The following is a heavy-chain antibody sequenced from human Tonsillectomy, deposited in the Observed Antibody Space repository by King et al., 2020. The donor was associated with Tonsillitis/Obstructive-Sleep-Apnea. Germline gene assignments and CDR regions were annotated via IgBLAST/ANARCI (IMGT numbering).Heavy chain of an antibody. V-gene: IGHV3-9*01. Sequence: VQLVESGGGLVQPGRSLRLSCAASGFTFDDYVMHWVRQAPGKGLEWVSGISWNSNSIGYADSVKGRFTISRDNAKNSLYLQMNSLRAEDTAFYYCAKDTGANYGSYWYFDLWGRGTLVTVSS. CDR3: AKDTGANYGSYWYFDL. J-gene: IGHJ2*01. D-gene: IGHD3-10*01. CDR1: GFTFDDYV. CDR2: ISWNSNSI.